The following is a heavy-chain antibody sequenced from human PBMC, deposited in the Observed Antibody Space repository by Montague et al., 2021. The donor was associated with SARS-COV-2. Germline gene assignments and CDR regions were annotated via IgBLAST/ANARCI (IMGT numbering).Heavy chain of an antibody. CDR2: INHGGST. CDR3: ARLRDGVVPSPILGVGPFYSYYYMDV. V-gene: IGHV4-34*01. CDR1: GSPFSGYY. J-gene: IGHJ6*03. D-gene: IGHD3-10*01. Sequence: ETLSLTCAVHGSPFSGYYWNWIRQSPGKGLEWIGEINHGGSTKFSPSLKGRLTISTDTSKNQFSLKLTSVAAADTAVYYCARLRDGVVPSPILGVGPFYSYYYMDVWGRGTPVTVSS.